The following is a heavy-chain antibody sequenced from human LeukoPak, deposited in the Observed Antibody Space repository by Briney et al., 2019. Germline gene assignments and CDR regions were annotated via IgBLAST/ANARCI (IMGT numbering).Heavy chain of an antibody. Sequence: PGGSLRLSCAASGFTFSSYAMSWVRQAPGKGLEGVGFIRSKAYGGTTEYTASVKGRFTISRDDSKSIAYLQMNGLKTEDTAVYYCTRDDRYCSSSSCSYFDYWGQGTLVTVSS. CDR3: TRDDRYCSSSSCSYFDY. J-gene: IGHJ4*02. CDR1: GFTFSSYA. CDR2: IRSKAYGGTT. D-gene: IGHD2-2*01. V-gene: IGHV3-49*04.